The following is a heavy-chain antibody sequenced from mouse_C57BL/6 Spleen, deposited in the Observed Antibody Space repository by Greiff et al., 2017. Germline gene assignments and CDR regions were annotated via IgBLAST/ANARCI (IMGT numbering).Heavy chain of an antibody. CDR1: GFTFSSYG. J-gene: IGHJ4*01. D-gene: IGHD2-2*01. V-gene: IGHV5-6*01. CDR3: ARQDGYDVRAMDY. CDR2: ISSGGSYT. Sequence: EVQLVESGGDLVKPGGSLKLSCAASGFTFSSYGMSWVRQTPDKRLEWVATISSGGSYTYYPDSVKGRFTISRDNAKNTLYLQMSSLKSEDTAMYYCARQDGYDVRAMDYWGQGTSVTVSS.